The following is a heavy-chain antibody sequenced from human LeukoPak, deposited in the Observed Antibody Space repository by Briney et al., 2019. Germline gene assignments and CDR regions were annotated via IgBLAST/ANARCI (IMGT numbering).Heavy chain of an antibody. J-gene: IGHJ4*02. CDR3: ARVSVGAPAFDY. CDR2: INEDGSVK. Sequence: GGSLRLSCSASGFSCSSYWMSWVRQAPGKGLEWVAHINEDGSVKYYVDSVKGRFFISRDNAAKSLSLQMNRLRDADTAVYYCARVSVGAPAFDYWGQGNLVTVSS. V-gene: IGHV3-7*01. D-gene: IGHD1-26*01. CDR1: GFSCSSYW.